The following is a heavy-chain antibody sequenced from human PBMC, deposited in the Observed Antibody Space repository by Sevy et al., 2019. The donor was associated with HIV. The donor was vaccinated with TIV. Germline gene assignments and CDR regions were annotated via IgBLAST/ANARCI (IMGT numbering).Heavy chain of an antibody. Sequence: GGSLRLSCAASGFTFSSYWMNWIRQAPGKGLEWVANIKQDGSGKYYVDYVEGRFTISRDNAKNSLYLEMNTLRAEDTAVYYCATSGGETWGQGTLVTVSS. J-gene: IGHJ5*02. D-gene: IGHD3-16*01. CDR3: ATSGGET. CDR2: IKQDGSGK. CDR1: GFTFSSYW. V-gene: IGHV3-7*01.